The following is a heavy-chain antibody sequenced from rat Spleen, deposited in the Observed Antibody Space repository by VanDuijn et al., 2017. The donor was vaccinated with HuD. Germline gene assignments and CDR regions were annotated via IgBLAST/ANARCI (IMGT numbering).Heavy chain of an antibody. J-gene: IGHJ4*01. CDR1: GCSLSNNG. CDR2: ISSGGHT. V-gene: IGHV2S12*01. Sequence: QVHLKESGPGLVQPSQTLSLPCTVSGCSLSNNGVSWVRRPPGKGLEWIATISSGGHTYYNSAIKSRLSSSRDTSKDQVFLKMNSLQTEDTAMYFCASFINYGGYVMDAWGQGASVTVSS. D-gene: IGHD1-11*01. CDR3: ASFINYGGYVMDA.